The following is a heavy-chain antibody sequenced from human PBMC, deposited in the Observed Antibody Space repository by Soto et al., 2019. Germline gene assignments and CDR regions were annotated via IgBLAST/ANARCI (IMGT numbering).Heavy chain of an antibody. CDR1: GFTVSSNY. CDR3: ARGSSYSSSWYDYYYYYYMDV. CDR2: IYSGGST. Sequence: TGGSLRLSCAASGFTVSSNYMSWVRQAPGKGLEWVSVIYSGGSTYYADSVKGRFTISRDNSKNTLYLQMNSLRAEDTAVYYCARGSSYSSSWYDYYYYYYMDVWGKGTTVTVSS. J-gene: IGHJ6*03. D-gene: IGHD6-13*01. V-gene: IGHV3-66*01.